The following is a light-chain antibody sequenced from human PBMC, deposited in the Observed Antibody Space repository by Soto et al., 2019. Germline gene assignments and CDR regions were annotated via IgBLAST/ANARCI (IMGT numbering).Light chain of an antibody. CDR1: QPISRW. CDR3: QEYNNYWT. Sequence: DIQMTQSPSTLSASVGDTVTITCRASQPISRWLAWYQQKPGKAPRLLIYTASTLESGVPSRFSASGSGTEFTLTISSLHPDDFATYYCQEYNNYWTFGQGTKVEVK. J-gene: IGKJ1*01. V-gene: IGKV1-5*01. CDR2: TAS.